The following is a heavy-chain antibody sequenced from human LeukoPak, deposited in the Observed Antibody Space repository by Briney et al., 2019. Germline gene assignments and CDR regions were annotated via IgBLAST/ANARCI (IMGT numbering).Heavy chain of an antibody. Sequence: SETLSLTCTVSGGSVSSGSYYWSWIRQPPGKGLEWIGYIYYSGSTNYNPSLKSRVTISVDTSKNQFSLKLSSVTAADTAVYYCARDPPFYYYDSSGSLTLWGQGTLVTVSS. CDR1: GGSVSSGSYY. CDR3: ARDPPFYYYDSSGSLTL. D-gene: IGHD3-22*01. V-gene: IGHV4-61*01. CDR2: IYYSGST. J-gene: IGHJ4*02.